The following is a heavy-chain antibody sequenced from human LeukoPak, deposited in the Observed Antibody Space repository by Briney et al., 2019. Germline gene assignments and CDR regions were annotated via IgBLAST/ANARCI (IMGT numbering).Heavy chain of an antibody. D-gene: IGHD4-23*01. V-gene: IGHV4-4*02. Sequence: SETLSLTCAVSGGSISSSNWWSWVRQPPGKGLEWIGEIYHSGSTNSNPSLKSRVTISVDKSKNQFSLKLSSVTAADTAVYYCARDLLNEGNHLDYWGQGTLVTVSS. CDR1: GGSISSSNW. CDR2: IYHSGST. CDR3: ARDLLNEGNHLDY. J-gene: IGHJ4*02.